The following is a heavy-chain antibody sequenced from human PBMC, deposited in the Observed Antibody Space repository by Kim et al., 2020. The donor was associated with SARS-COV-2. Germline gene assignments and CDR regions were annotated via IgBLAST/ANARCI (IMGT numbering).Heavy chain of an antibody. CDR1: GFTFSSYA. J-gene: IGHJ6*02. D-gene: IGHD6-13*01. V-gene: IGHV3-23*01. Sequence: GGSLRLSCAASGFTFSSYAMSWVRQAPGKGLEWVSAISGSGGSTYYADSVKGRFTISRDNSKNTLYLQMNSLRAEDTAVYYCAKGHSSRYEGYYYYGMDVWGQGTTVTVSS. CDR3: AKGHSSRYEGYYYYGMDV. CDR2: ISGSGGST.